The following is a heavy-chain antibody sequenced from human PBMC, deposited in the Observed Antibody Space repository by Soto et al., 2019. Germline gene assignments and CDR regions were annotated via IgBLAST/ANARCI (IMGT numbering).Heavy chain of an antibody. V-gene: IGHV3-72*01. CDR2: TRNKANSYTT. J-gene: IGHJ6*03. CDR1: GFTFSDHY. D-gene: IGHD2-2*01. CDR3: AREFVVVPAAMEDGYYYYMDV. Sequence: GESLKISCAASGFTFSDHYMDWVRQAPGKGLEWVGRTRNKANSYTTEYAASVKGRFTISRDDSKNSLYLQMNSLKTEDTAVYYCAREFVVVPAAMEDGYYYYMDVWGKGTTVTVSS.